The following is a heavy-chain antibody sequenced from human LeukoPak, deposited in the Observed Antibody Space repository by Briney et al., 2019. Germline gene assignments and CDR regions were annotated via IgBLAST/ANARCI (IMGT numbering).Heavy chain of an antibody. CDR2: ISGSGGST. J-gene: IGHJ3*02. Sequence: GGSLRLSCAASGFTFSIYAMSWVRQAPGKGLEWVSAISGSGGSTYYADSVKGRFTISRDNSKNTLYLQMNSLRAEDTAVYYCAKATRSGSGAFDIWGQGTMVTVSS. V-gene: IGHV3-23*01. CDR3: AKATRSGSGAFDI. CDR1: GFTFSIYA. D-gene: IGHD3-10*01.